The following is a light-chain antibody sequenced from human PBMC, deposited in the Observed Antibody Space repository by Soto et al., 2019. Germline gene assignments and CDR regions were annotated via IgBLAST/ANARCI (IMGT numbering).Light chain of an antibody. CDR2: DTS. V-gene: IGLV7-46*01. CDR1: TGAVTSGHY. J-gene: IGLJ3*02. Sequence: QAVVTQEPSLTVSPGGTVTLTCGSSTGAVTSGHYPYWFQQKPGQAPRTLIYDTSNKHSGTPARFSGSLLGGKAALTLSGAQPEDEAEYYCLLSYSGARLVFGGGTKVPS. CDR3: LLSYSGARLV.